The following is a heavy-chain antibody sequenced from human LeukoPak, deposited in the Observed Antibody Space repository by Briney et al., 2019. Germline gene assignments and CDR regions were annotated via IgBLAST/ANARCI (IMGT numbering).Heavy chain of an antibody. CDR3: ARHGTISSEGYFDY. Sequence: PSETLSLTCSVSGGSVSSYYWSWIRQSPGKGLEWIGYIHNSGRTNYNPSLKSRVTGFVDTSKNQFSLRLSSVTAADTAVYYCARHGTISSEGYFDYWGQGALVTVSS. CDR1: GGSVSSYY. V-gene: IGHV4-59*08. CDR2: IHNSGRT. D-gene: IGHD1-14*01. J-gene: IGHJ4*02.